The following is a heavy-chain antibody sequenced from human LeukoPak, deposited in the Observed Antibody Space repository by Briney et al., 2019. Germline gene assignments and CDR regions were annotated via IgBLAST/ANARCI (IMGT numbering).Heavy chain of an antibody. D-gene: IGHD1-26*01. Sequence: SVKVSCKASGGTFSSYAISWVPQAPGQGLEWMGGIIPIFGTANYAQKFQGRVTITTDESTSTAYMELSSLRSEDTAVYYCARDYTPDSRSLGAFDIWGQGTMVTVSS. CDR3: ARDYTPDSRSLGAFDI. V-gene: IGHV1-69*05. CDR1: GGTFSSYA. CDR2: IIPIFGTA. J-gene: IGHJ3*02.